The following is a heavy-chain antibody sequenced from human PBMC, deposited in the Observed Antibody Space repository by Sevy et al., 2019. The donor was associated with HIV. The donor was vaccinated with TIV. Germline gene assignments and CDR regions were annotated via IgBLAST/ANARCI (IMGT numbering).Heavy chain of an antibody. CDR3: AGPYCSGGSCYHDAFDI. Sequence: GGSLRLSCAASGFTFSSYSMNWVRQAPGKGLEWVSHISSSSSTIYYADSVKGRFTISRDNAKNSLYLQMNSLRDEDTAVSYFAGPYCSGGSCYHDAFDIWGHWTMVTVSS. D-gene: IGHD2-15*01. CDR1: GFTFSSYS. CDR2: ISSSSSTI. V-gene: IGHV3-48*02. J-gene: IGHJ3*02.